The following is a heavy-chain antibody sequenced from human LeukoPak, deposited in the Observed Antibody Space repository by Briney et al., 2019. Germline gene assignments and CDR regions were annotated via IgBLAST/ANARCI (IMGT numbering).Heavy chain of an antibody. D-gene: IGHD3-9*01. V-gene: IGHV1-2*02. J-gene: IGHJ4*02. CDR2: INPNSGGT. CDR1: GYTFTGYY. CDR3: VRVEDRDRYGDSNFDY. Sequence: ASVKVSCKASGYTFTGYYMHWVRQAPGQGLEWMGWINPNSGGTNYAQKFQGRVTMTRDASISTAYLELSSLRSDDTAVYYCVRVEDRDRYGDSNFDYWGQGTLVTVSS.